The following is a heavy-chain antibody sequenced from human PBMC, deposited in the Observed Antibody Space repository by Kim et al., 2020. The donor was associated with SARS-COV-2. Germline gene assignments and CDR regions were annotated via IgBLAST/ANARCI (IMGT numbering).Heavy chain of an antibody. D-gene: IGHD2-2*02. CDR3: ATIDIVVVPAAIVMDV. Sequence: ASVKVSCKVSGYTLTELSMHWVRQAPGKGLEWMGGFDPEDGETIYAQKFQGRVTMTEDTSTDTAYMELSSLRSEDTAVYYCATIDIVVVPAAIVMDVWGQGTTVTVSS. CDR2: FDPEDGET. V-gene: IGHV1-24*01. J-gene: IGHJ6*02. CDR1: GYTLTELS.